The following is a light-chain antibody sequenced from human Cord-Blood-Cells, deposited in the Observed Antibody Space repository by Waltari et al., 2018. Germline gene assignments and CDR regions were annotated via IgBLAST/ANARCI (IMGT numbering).Light chain of an antibody. CDR1: SSDVGSYHL. V-gene: IGLV2-23*02. Sequence: QSALTQPASVSGSLGQSITISCTGTSSDVGSYHLVSWYQQHPGKAPKLMIYEVSKRPSGVSDRFSGSKSGNTASLTVSGLQAEDEADYYCRSYAGSSTYVFGTGTKVTVL. CDR3: RSYAGSSTYV. CDR2: EVS. J-gene: IGLJ1*01.